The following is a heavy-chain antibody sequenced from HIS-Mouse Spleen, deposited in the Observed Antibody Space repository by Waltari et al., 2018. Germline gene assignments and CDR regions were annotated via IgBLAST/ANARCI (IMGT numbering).Heavy chain of an antibody. V-gene: IGHV4-39*07. CDR2: IYYRGSP. Sequence: QLQLQESGPGLVKPSETLSLTCTVSGGSISSSSYYWGWIRQPPGKGLEWIGVIYYRGSPYSNPSLKSRVTISVDTSKNQFSLKLSSVTAADTAVYYCARVYYDFWSGYYYWGQGTLVTVSS. CDR3: ARVYYDFWSGYYY. J-gene: IGHJ4*02. D-gene: IGHD3-3*01. CDR1: GGSISSSSYY.